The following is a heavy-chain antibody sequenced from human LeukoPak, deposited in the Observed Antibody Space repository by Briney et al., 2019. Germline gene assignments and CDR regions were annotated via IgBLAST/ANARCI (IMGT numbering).Heavy chain of an antibody. Sequence: GASVKVSCKASGYTFTSYDINWVRHATGQGLEWMGWMNPNSGNTGYAQKLQGRVTMTRNTSISTAYMELSSLRSEDTAVYYCARRPIAVAGTRRKLHWFDPWGQGTPVTVSS. J-gene: IGHJ5*02. V-gene: IGHV1-8*01. D-gene: IGHD6-19*01. CDR2: MNPNSGNT. CDR1: GYTFTSYD. CDR3: ARRPIAVAGTRRKLHWFDP.